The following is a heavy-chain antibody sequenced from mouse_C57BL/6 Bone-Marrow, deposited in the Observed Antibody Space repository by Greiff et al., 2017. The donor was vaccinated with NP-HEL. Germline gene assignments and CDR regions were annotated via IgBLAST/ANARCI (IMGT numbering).Heavy chain of an antibody. CDR3: TTGHYYGSSCPAY. J-gene: IGHJ3*01. D-gene: IGHD1-1*01. CDR2: IDPETGDT. CDR1: GFNITDDY. V-gene: IGHV14-4*01. Sequence: EVQLQQSGAELVRPGASVKLSCTASGFNITDDYMHWVKQRPEQGLEWIGWIDPETGDTEYASKFQGKATITADTSSNTAYLQLSSLTSEDTAVYYCTTGHYYGSSCPAYWGQGTLVTVSA.